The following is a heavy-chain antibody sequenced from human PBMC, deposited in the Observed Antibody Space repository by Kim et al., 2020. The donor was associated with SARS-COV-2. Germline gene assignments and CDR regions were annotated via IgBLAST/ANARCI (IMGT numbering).Heavy chain of an antibody. V-gene: IGHV1-18*01. CDR1: GYTFTSYG. CDR3: ARALAAAGTSGDFDY. J-gene: IGHJ4*02. Sequence: ASVKVSCKASGYTFTSYGISWVRQAPGQGLEWMGWISAYNGNTNYAQKLQGRVTMTTDTSTSTAYMELRSLRSDDTAVYYCARALAAAGTSGDFDYWGQGTLVTVS. D-gene: IGHD6-13*01. CDR2: ISAYNGNT.